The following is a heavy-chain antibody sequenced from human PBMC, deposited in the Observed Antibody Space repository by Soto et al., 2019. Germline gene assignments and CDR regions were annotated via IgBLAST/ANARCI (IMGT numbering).Heavy chain of an antibody. CDR1: GYTFTNYA. CDR3: ARETWGDYGLDV. J-gene: IGHJ6*02. CDR2: INADNGYT. D-gene: IGHD3-16*01. V-gene: IGHV1-3*01. Sequence: ASVKVSCKASGYTFTNYAMHWVRQAPGQSLECMGWINADNGYTKYSQKFQGRVTISRDTSASTAYMELSSLRSEDTAVYYCARETWGDYGLDVWGQGTTVTSP.